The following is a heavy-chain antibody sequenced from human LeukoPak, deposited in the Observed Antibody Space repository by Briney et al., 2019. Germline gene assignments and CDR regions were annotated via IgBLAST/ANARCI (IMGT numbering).Heavy chain of an antibody. CDR3: ARDSDCFDY. CDR1: GGSISSTNW. J-gene: IGHJ4*02. CDR2: TYYSGNT. V-gene: IGHV4-4*02. Sequence: PSETLSLTCAVSGGSISSTNWWTWVRQPPGKGLEWIGETYYSGNTNYNPSLKSRVTISVDTSKNQFSLKLSSVTAADTAVYYCARDSDCFDYWGQGTLVTVSS.